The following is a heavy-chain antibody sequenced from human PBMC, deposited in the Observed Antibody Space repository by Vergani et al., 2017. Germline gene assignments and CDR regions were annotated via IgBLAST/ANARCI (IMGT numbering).Heavy chain of an antibody. CDR2: ISAYNVNT. V-gene: IGHV1-18*01. Sequence: QVQLVQSGAEVKKPGASVKVSCKASDYTFTSYGISWVRQAPGQGLEWMGWISAYNVNTNYAQKLQGRVTMTTDTSTSTAYMELRSLRSDYPAVYYCARDIPYYYDSIGYYTPFDYWSQGTLVTVSS. J-gene: IGHJ4*02. CDR1: DYTFTSYG. CDR3: ARDIPYYYDSIGYYTPFDY. D-gene: IGHD3-22*01.